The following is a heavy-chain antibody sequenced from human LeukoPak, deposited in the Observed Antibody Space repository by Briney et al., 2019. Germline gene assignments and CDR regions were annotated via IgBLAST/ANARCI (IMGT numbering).Heavy chain of an antibody. Sequence: GASVKVSCKPSGYTFSSYGISWVRQAPGQGLEWMGWPSTYNGDTRYAQNFEGRVTMTTDRSTSTIYMELRSLRSDDTAVYFCARDERLVGAAAFDYWGQGTRVSVSS. CDR2: PSTYNGDT. CDR3: ARDERLVGAAAFDY. J-gene: IGHJ4*02. CDR1: GYTFSSYG. D-gene: IGHD1-26*01. V-gene: IGHV1-18*01.